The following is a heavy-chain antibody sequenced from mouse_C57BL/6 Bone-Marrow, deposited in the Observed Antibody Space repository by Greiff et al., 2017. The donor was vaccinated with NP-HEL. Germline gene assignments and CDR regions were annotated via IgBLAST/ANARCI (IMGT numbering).Heavy chain of an antibody. D-gene: IGHD1-1*01. CDR1: GYTFTSYW. J-gene: IGHJ2*01. Sequence: QVQLKQPGAELVRPGSSVKLSCKASGYTFTSYWMHWVKQRPIQGLEWIGNIDPSDSETHYNQKFKDKATLTVDKSSSTAYMQLSSLTSEDSAVYYCARRGYGSSYYFDYWGQGTTLTVSS. CDR2: IDPSDSET. V-gene: IGHV1-52*01. CDR3: ARRGYGSSYYFDY.